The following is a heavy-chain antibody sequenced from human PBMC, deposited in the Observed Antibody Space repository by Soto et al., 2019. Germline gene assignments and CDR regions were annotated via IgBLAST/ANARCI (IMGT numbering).Heavy chain of an antibody. CDR1: GFTFASYH. V-gene: IGHV1-46*04. D-gene: IGHD2-21*02. J-gene: IGHJ4*02. CDR3: AREGSVGMTQMRFFDY. CDR2: INASNGDT. Sequence: GATVKVSCKASGFTFASYHIHWVRQAPGQGLEWMAIINASNGDTAYAQKWRGRVTLTRDTSTTTVYMELSSLTSEDTALFYCAREGSVGMTQMRFFDYWGRGTLVTVSA.